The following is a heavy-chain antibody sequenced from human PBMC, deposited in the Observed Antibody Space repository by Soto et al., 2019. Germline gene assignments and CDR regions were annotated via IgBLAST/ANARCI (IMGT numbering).Heavy chain of an antibody. D-gene: IGHD4-17*01. J-gene: IGHJ4*02. V-gene: IGHV1-18*01. CDR1: GYTFTEYG. CDR3: ARADYGDTKIYSFDH. CDR2: ISPYNGKT. Sequence: QVQLVQSGAEVTQPGASVKVSCKTSGYTFTEYGISWFRQAPGQGLEWMGWISPYNGKTNYIQEFQDRVTITTDTSSTTDYMDQRTLKSDDTAIYFCARADYGDTKIYSFDHWGQGTLVTVSS.